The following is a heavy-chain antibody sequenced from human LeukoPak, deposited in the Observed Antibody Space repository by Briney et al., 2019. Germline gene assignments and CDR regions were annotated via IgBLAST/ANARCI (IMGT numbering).Heavy chain of an antibody. CDR1: GFTFSRSG. J-gene: IGHJ6*02. CDR3: ARDTTEGVLSLDV. Sequence: GGSLRLSCAASGFTFSRSGMHWVRQAPGKGPEWVAVIWYDASKQYYTESVKGRFTISRDNSKNTLDLQMSSLRVEDTAVYYCARDTTEGVLSLDVWGQGNPGHRLL. D-gene: IGHD2-8*01. V-gene: IGHV3-33*01. CDR2: IWYDASKQ.